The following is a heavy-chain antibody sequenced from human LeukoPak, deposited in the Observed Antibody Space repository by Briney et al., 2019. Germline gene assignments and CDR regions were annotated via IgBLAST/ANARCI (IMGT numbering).Heavy chain of an antibody. CDR1: GGSISRSDYF. D-gene: IGHD4-17*01. V-gene: IGHV4-39*01. J-gene: IGHJ4*02. CDR3: ARSSEYGDPFNY. CDR2: IYYSGST. Sequence: SQTLSLTCTVSGGSISRSDYFWGWIRQPPGKGLEWIGSIYYSGSTYYSPSLKGRVTISVDTSKNQFSLKLNSVTAADTAVYYCARSSEYGDPFNYWGQGTLVTVSS.